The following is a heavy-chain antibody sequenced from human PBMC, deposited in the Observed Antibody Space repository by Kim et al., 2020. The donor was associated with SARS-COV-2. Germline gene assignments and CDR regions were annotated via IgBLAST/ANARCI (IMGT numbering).Heavy chain of an antibody. CDR1: GFTFSSYG. CDR2: ISYDGSNK. J-gene: IGHJ6*02. Sequence: GGSLRLSCAASGFTFSSYGMHWVRQAPGKGLEWVAVISYDGSNKYYADSVKGRFTISRDNSKNTLYLQMNSLRAEDTAVYYCAKDLSVGRGSSSRAKRNYYYGMDVWGQGTTVTVSS. CDR3: AKDLSVGRGSSSRAKRNYYYGMDV. V-gene: IGHV3-30*18. D-gene: IGHD6-13*01.